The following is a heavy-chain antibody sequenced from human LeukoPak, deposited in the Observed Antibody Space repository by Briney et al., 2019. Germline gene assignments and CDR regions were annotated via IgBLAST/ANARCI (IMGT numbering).Heavy chain of an antibody. J-gene: IGHJ4*02. CDR2: IYYSGST. CDR1: DGSISSSSYY. Sequence: KASETLSLTCTVSDGSISSSSYYWGWIRQPPGKGLEWIGSIYYSGSTYYNPSLKSRVTISVDTSKNQFSLKLSSVTAADTAVYYCARGSIAAAVDYWGQGTLVTVSS. D-gene: IGHD6-13*01. V-gene: IGHV4-39*07. CDR3: ARGSIAAAVDY.